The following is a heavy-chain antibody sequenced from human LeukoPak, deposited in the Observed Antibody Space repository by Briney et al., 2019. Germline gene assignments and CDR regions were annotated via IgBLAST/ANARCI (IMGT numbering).Heavy chain of an antibody. V-gene: IGHV1-2*02. CDR2: INPNSGGT. Sequence: ASVKVSCKASGYTFTGYYMHWVRQAPGQGLEWMGWINPNSGGTNYAQKFQGRVTMTRDTSISTAYMELSRLRSDDTAVYYCAREYWADYVWGSYRSAHAFDIWGQGTMVTVSS. CDR1: GYTFTGYY. CDR3: AREYWADYVWGSYRSAHAFDI. D-gene: IGHD3-16*02. J-gene: IGHJ3*02.